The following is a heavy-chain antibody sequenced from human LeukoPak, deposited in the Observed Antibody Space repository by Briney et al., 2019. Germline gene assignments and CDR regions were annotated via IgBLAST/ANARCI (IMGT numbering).Heavy chain of an antibody. J-gene: IGHJ4*02. Sequence: PSETLSLTCTVSGYSISSGYYWGWIRQPPGKGLEWVPGINWNGGSTGYADSVKGRFTISRDNAKNSLYLQMNSLRAEDTALYYCARASGYDWGDFDYWGQGTLVIVSS. CDR3: ARASGYDWGDFDY. D-gene: IGHD5-12*01. CDR1: GYSISSGYY. V-gene: IGHV3-20*04. CDR2: INWNGGST.